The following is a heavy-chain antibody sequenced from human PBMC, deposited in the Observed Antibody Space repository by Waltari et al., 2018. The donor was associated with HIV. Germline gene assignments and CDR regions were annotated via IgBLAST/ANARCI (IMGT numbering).Heavy chain of an antibody. CDR2: IYYSGST. J-gene: IGHJ2*01. V-gene: IGHV4-59*01. CDR1: GGSISDYY. Sequence: GGSISDYYWNWIRQPPGKGLEWLGYIYYSGSTNYNPSLKSRVTISVDTSENQFSLKLKSVTAADTAVYYCARENRWFFDLWGRGTLVTVSS. CDR3: ARENRWFFDL.